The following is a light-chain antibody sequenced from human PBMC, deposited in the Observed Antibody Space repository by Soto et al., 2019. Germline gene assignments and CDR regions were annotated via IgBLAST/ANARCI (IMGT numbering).Light chain of an antibody. Sequence: QPVLTQSSSASASLGSSVKLTCTLSSGHSSYIIAWHHQQPGKAPRYLMKLEGSGSYNKGSGVPDRFSGSSSGADRYLTISNLQFEDEANYYCETWVSNTRVFGGGTKLTVL. CDR1: SGHSSYI. V-gene: IGLV4-60*02. J-gene: IGLJ2*01. CDR3: ETWVSNTRV. CDR2: LEGSGSY.